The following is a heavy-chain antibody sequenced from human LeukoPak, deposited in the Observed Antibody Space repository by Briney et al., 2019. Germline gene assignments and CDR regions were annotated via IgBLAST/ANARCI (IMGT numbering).Heavy chain of an antibody. CDR1: GFTFDSYA. Sequence: GGSLRLSCTASGFTFDSYAMSWVRQAPGKGLEWVSIIYSGDRTDYADSLKGRFTISSDTSKNTLYLQMSSLRAEDTAVYYCARDVRKQGLWSWGQGTLVTVSS. V-gene: IGHV3-66*01. D-gene: IGHD3-10*01. CDR2: IYSGDRT. J-gene: IGHJ4*02. CDR3: ARDVRKQGLWS.